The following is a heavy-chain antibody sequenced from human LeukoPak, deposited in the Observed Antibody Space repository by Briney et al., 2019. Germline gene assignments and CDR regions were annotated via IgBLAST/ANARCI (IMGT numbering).Heavy chain of an antibody. CDR3: ARAGGDSPRIYYYMDV. V-gene: IGHV4-30-4*01. CDR1: GDSISIGDYR. D-gene: IGHD3-16*01. J-gene: IGHJ6*03. Sequence: SETLSLTCSVSGDSISIGDYRWSWIRQSPGKGLEWIGYIYYIGTAYYNPSLRSRVALSADTSKNQFSLKLNSVTVADSAVYFCARAGGDSPRIYYYMDVWGKGTTVTVSS. CDR2: IYYIGTA.